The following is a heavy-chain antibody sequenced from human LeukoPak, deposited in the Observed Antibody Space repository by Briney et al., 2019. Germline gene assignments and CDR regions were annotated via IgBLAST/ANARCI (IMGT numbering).Heavy chain of an antibody. CDR3: ARLLLWFGEPIYGMDV. V-gene: IGHV4-59*08. CDR2: IYYSGST. Sequence: SETLSLTCTVSGGSISSYYWSWIRQPPGKGLEWIGYIYYSGSTNYNPSLKSRVTISVDTSKNQFSLKLSSVTAADTAVYYCARLLLWFGEPIYGMDVWGQGTTVTVSS. D-gene: IGHD3-10*01. CDR1: GGSISSYY. J-gene: IGHJ6*02.